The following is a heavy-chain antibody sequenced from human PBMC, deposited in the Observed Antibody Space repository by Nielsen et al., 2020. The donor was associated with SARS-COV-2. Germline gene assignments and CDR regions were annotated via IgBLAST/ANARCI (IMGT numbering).Heavy chain of an antibody. CDR3: ARDRGDGYNSGVDY. D-gene: IGHD5-24*01. J-gene: IGHJ4*02. CDR1: GGTFSSYA. V-gene: IGHV7-4-1*02. CDR2: IDTNIGKP. Sequence: ASVKVSCKASGGTFSSYAISWVRQAPGQGLEWMGWIDTNIGKPTNAQGFTGRFVFSLDTSVSTAYLQISSLRPEDTAVYYCARDRGDGYNSGVDYWGQGTLVTVSS.